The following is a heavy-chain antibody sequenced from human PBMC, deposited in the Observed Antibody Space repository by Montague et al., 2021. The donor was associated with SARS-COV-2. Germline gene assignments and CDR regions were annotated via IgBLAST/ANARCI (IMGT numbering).Heavy chain of an antibody. J-gene: IGHJ6*02. V-gene: IGHV4-59*01. Sequence: SETLSLTCTVSGGSITSFYWSWIRQSPGEGLEWIGDVFPRGSANYNPALKSRVTISVDTSQNLISLQMRSVTAGDTAVYHCARERRPTHGLLVRGVPRDYHCFYAMDVWGQGTPVIVSS. CDR1: GGSITSFY. D-gene: IGHD3-10*01. CDR3: ARERRPTHGLLVRGVPRDYHCFYAMDV. CDR2: VFPRGSA.